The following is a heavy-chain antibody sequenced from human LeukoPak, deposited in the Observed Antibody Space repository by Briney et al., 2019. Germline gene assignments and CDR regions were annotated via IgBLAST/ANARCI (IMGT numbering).Heavy chain of an antibody. CDR1: GFTVSNYY. J-gene: IGHJ4*02. CDR2: ISHDSMII. D-gene: IGHD2-15*01. V-gene: IGHV3-48*01. Sequence: GGSLRLSCVVSGFTVSNYYMSWVRQAPGKGLEWISYISHDSMIIYYAESVRGRFTISRDNAKNSLYLQMHSLRAEDTAVYYCVRDNPRCCGVVPANIDDFWGQGTLVTVSS. CDR3: VRDNPRCCGVVPANIDDF.